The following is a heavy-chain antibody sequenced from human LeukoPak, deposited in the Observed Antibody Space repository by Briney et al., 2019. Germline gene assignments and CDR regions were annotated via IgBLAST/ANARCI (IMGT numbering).Heavy chain of an antibody. J-gene: IGHJ6*03. CDR1: GFTFSSYA. V-gene: IGHV3-23*01. Sequence: GGSLRLSCAASGFTFSSYAMTWVRQAPGKGLEWVSAIGSSGNTFYADSVKGRFTISRDNSKSTLYLQMNSLRAEDTALYYCAKGTSWMSPYYYMDVWGTGTTVTVSS. D-gene: IGHD2-2*01. CDR2: IGSSGNT. CDR3: AKGTSWMSPYYYMDV.